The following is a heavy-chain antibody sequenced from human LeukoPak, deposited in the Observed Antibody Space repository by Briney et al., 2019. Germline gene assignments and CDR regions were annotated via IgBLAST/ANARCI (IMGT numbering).Heavy chain of an antibody. CDR2: IYPGDSDT. Sequence: GESLKISCKGSGYSFTSYWIGWVRQMPGKGLEWMGIIYPGDSDTRYSPSFQGQVTISADKSISTAYLQWSSLKASDTAMYYCARSSAAAGTVTWFDYWGQGTLVTVSS. CDR3: ARSSAAAGTVTWFDY. V-gene: IGHV5-51*01. J-gene: IGHJ4*02. D-gene: IGHD6-13*01. CDR1: GYSFTSYW.